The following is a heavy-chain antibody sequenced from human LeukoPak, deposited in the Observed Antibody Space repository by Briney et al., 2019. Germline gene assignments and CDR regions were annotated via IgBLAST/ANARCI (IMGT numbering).Heavy chain of an antibody. CDR2: IYYSGST. J-gene: IGHJ3*02. CDR3: ARQLIGDAFDI. CDR1: GGSISSYY. Sequence: PSETLSLTCTVSGGSISSYYWSWSRQPPGKGLEWIGYIYYSGSTNYNPSLKSRVTISVDTSKNQFSLKLSSVTDADTAVYYCARQLIGDAFDIWGQGTMVTVSS. V-gene: IGHV4-59*08.